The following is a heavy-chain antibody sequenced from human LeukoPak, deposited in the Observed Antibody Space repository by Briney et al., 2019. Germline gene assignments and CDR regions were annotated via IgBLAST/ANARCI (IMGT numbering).Heavy chain of an antibody. J-gene: IGHJ4*02. D-gene: IGHD3-3*01. CDR1: GFTFITYA. CDR2: VRGSGTAT. Sequence: PGGSLRLSCAASGFTFITYAMTWFRQAPGKGLEWVSAVRGSGTATYYADSVKGRFTISRDNSNNRLYLQMNSLRAEDTAIYYCVKTSRRDSTYDSPFDYWGQGTVVTVSS. CDR3: VKTSRRDSTYDSPFDY. V-gene: IGHV3-23*01.